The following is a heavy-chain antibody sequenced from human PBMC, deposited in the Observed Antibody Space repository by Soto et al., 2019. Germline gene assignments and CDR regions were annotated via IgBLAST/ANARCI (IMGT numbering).Heavy chain of an antibody. CDR1: GGSFSGYY. CDR2: INHSGST. V-gene: IGHV4-34*01. D-gene: IGHD2-15*01. Sequence: SETLSLTCAVYGGSFSGYYWSWIRQPPGKGLEWIGEINHSGSTNYNPSLKSRVTISVDTSKNQFSLKLSSVTAADTAVYYCARGLRRVVAATLLANWFDPWGQGTLVTVSS. J-gene: IGHJ5*02. CDR3: ARGLRRVVAATLLANWFDP.